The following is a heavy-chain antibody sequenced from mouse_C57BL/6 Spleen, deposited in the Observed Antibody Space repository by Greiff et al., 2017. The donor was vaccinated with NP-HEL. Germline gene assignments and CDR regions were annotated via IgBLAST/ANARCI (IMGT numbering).Heavy chain of an antibody. CDR2: IDPSDSYT. J-gene: IGHJ2*01. Sequence: QVQLQQPGAELVMPGASVKLSCKASGYTFTSYWMHWVKQRPGQGLEWIGEIDPSDSYTNYNQKFKGKSTLTVDKSSSTAYMQLSSPTSEDSAVYYWARWRLITGGGYYFDYWGQGTTLTVSS. CDR3: ARWRLITGGGYYFDY. CDR1: GYTFTSYW. D-gene: IGHD2-4*01. V-gene: IGHV1-69*01.